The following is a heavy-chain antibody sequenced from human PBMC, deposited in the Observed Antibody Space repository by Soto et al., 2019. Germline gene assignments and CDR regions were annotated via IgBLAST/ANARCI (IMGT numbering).Heavy chain of an antibody. CDR3: ARGLQLGY. Sequence: SETLSLTCTVSGDSISRSGSYWSWIRQHPGKGLEWIGYIYHRGSTYYNPSLKSRVTISEDTSKNQFSLKLTSVTAADTAVYYCARGLQLGYWGQGTQVT. V-gene: IGHV4-31*03. J-gene: IGHJ4*02. CDR2: IYHRGST. CDR1: GDSISRSGSY.